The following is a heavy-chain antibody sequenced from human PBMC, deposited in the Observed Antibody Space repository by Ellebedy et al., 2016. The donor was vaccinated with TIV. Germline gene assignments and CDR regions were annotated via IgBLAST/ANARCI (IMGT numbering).Heavy chain of an antibody. Sequence: AASVKVSCKASGYSFTSHGISWVRQAPGQGLQWMGWVTAYNRDTYYAQNFQGRVTMTTDTSPSTAHMELRSLRSDDTALYYCARSNAFTIETSIDFWGQGTLVTVSS. V-gene: IGHV1-18*01. CDR3: ARSNAFTIETSIDF. D-gene: IGHD1-1*01. CDR1: GYSFTSHG. J-gene: IGHJ4*02. CDR2: VTAYNRDT.